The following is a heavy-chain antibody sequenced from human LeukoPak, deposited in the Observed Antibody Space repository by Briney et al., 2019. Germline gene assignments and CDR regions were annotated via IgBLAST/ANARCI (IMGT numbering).Heavy chain of an antibody. CDR2: INPKSGGT. CDR1: GYTFTDYY. D-gene: IGHD3-10*01. J-gene: IGHJ3*02. CDR3: AGAALLWFGKEGDAFDI. V-gene: IGHV1-2*04. Sequence: GASVKVSCKASGYTFTDYYIHWVRQAPGQGLEWMGWINPKSGGTNYAQKFKGSVTMTRDTSITTAHMEVSRLRSDDTAVYYCAGAALLWFGKEGDAFDIWGQGTMVTVSS.